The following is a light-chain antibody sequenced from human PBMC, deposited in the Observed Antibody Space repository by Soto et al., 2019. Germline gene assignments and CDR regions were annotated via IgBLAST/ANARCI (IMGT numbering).Light chain of an antibody. J-gene: IGKJ2*01. CDR2: KAS. Sequence: DVVMTQSPLSLPVTLGQPASISCRSSHSLMYSDGISCLSWFQQRPGQSPRRLIYKASNRDSWVPDRFSGSGSGTDFTLKISRVEADDVGVYYCMQGTHWPPGTLGQGTKLEIK. V-gene: IGKV2-30*01. CDR1: HSLMYSDGISC. CDR3: MQGTHWPPGT.